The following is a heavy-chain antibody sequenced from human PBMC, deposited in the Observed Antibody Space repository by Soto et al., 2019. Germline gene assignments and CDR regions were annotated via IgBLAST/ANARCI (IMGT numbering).Heavy chain of an antibody. CDR1: RYIFTAYF. J-gene: IGHJ5*02. CDR2: INPNNGAT. CDR3: ASHDPGARFDP. Sequence: QVQLVQSGAEVKKPGASVKVSCKAPRYIFTAYFMHWVRQAPVQGLEWMGWINPNNGATHYGLSFQGRVTMTRDTSISTAYMELGSLRSDDTAVYYCASHDPGARFDPWGQGTLVIVSS. V-gene: IGHV1-2*02. D-gene: IGHD1-1*01.